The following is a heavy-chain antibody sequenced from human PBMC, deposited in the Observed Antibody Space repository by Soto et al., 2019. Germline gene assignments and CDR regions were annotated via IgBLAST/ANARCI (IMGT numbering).Heavy chain of an antibody. D-gene: IGHD6-13*01. CDR3: ARGLRRIEAAGNY. CDR2: MNPNSGNT. V-gene: IGHV1-8*01. J-gene: IGHJ4*02. Sequence: ASVKVSCKASGYTFTSYDINWVRQATGQGLEWMGWMNPNSGNTGYAQKFQGRVTMTRNTSISTAYMELSSLRSEDTAVYYYARGLRRIEAAGNYWGQGTRVTFAS. CDR1: GYTFTSYD.